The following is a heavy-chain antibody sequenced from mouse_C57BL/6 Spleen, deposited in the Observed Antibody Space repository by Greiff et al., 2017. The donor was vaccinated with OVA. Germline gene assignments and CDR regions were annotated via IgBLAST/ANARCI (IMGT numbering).Heavy chain of an antibody. J-gene: IGHJ1*03. CDR2: IYPGSGST. CDR3: ARGIYGNYESFDV. D-gene: IGHD2-1*01. V-gene: IGHV1-55*01. CDR1: GYTFTSYW. Sequence: QVQLQQPGAELVKPGASVKMSCKASGYTFTSYWITWVKQRPGQGLEWIGDIYPGSGSTDYNEKFKSKATLTVDTSSSTAYMQLSSLTSEDSAVYYCARGIYGNYESFDVWGTGTTVTVSS.